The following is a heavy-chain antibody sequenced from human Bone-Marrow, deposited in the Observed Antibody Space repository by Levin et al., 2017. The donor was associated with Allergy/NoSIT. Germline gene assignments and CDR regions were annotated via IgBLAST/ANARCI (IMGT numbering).Heavy chain of an antibody. CDR3: AKDLYGDYEPNY. V-gene: IGHV3-23*01. J-gene: IGHJ4*02. CDR1: GFTLSISNYA. CDR2: IIGSGRTT. D-gene: IGHD4-17*01. Sequence: ETLSLTCAASGFTLSISNYAMTWVRQAPGKGLEWVSTIIGSGRTTYYADSVKGRFTISRDNSKSTLFLQMNSLRAEDTAVYYCAKDLYGDYEPNYWGQGTLVTVSS.